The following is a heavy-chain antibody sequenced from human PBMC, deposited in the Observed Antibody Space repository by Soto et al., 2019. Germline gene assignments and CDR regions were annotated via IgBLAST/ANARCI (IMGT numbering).Heavy chain of an antibody. D-gene: IGHD3-22*01. J-gene: IGHJ4*02. CDR3: AKDSETMIFTAAVYYFDY. Sequence: PGGSLRLSCAASGFTFSNYVMTWVRQPPGKGLEWVSAMDMNSSGGSTYYADSVKGRFTISRDNSKNTLYLQMNNLRAEDTAVYYCAKDSETMIFTAAVYYFDYWGQGTLVTVSS. V-gene: IGHV3-23*01. CDR2: MDMNSSGGST. CDR1: GFTFSNYV.